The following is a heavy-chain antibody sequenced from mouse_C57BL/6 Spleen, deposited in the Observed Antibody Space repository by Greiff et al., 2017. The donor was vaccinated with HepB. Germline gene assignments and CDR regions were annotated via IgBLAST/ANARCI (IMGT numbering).Heavy chain of an antibody. Sequence: QVQLQQPGAELVMPGASVKLSCKASGYTFTSYWMHWVKQRPGQGLEWIGEIDPSDSYTNYNQKFKGKSTLTVDKSSSTAYMQLSSLTSEDSAVYYCAREGLTAWFAYWGQGTLVTVSA. CDR2: IDPSDSYT. J-gene: IGHJ3*01. CDR1: GYTFTSYW. V-gene: IGHV1-69*01. D-gene: IGHD3-1*01. CDR3: AREGLTAWFAY.